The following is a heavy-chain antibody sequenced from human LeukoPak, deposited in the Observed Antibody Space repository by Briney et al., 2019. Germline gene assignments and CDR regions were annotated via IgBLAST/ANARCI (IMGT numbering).Heavy chain of an antibody. D-gene: IGHD2-2*02. CDR1: GGSISSSSYY. J-gene: IGHJ6*03. CDR2: IYYTGRT. V-gene: IGHV4-39*01. CDR3: ARGRRGDCSSTSCYNLPYYYYCYMDV. Sequence: SETLSLTCTVSGGSISSSSYYWGWIREPPGKGLEWIGRIYYTGRTYYNTSLKRRVTICVDTSKTQFSLMLRPLTAPDPTVYYCARGRRGDCSSTSCYNLPYYYYCYMDVWGKGTTVTVSS.